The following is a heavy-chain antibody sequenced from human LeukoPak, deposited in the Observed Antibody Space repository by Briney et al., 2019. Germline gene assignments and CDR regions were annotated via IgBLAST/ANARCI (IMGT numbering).Heavy chain of an antibody. Sequence: SETPSLTCTVSGGSISSYYWSWIRQPAGTALEWIGRIYTSGTITYNPSLKSRVTMSVDTSKNQFSLKLSSVTAADTAVYYCARDSGTTGEVKFDPWGQGTLVTVSS. CDR3: ARDSGTTGEVKFDP. CDR2: IYTSGTI. CDR1: GGSISSYY. J-gene: IGHJ5*02. D-gene: IGHD3-10*01. V-gene: IGHV4-4*07.